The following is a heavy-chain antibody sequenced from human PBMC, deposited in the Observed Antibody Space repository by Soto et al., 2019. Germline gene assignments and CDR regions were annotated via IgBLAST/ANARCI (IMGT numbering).Heavy chain of an antibody. CDR1: GFTFSSYG. J-gene: IGHJ4*02. CDR3: ARGASSGGLAYFDY. Sequence: QVQLVESGGGVVQPGRSLRLSCAASGFTFSSYGMHWVRQAPGKGLEWVAVIWYDGSNKYYADSVKGRFTISRDNXXNTLYLQLTSLRAEDTAVYYCARGASSGGLAYFDYWGQGPLVTVSS. V-gene: IGHV3-33*01. CDR2: IWYDGSNK. D-gene: IGHD1-26*01.